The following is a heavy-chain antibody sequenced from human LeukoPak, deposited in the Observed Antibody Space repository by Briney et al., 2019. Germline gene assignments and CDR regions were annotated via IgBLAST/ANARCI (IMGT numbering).Heavy chain of an antibody. CDR1: GFTFNTYT. Sequence: GGSLRLSCAASGFTFNTYTMHWVRQGPGKGLEWVAVISYDGSNKYYADSVKGRFTISRDNSKNPLYLQMNSLRAEDTAVYYCARDQNDFWSGDKPYWGQGTLVTVSS. CDR3: ARDQNDFWSGDKPY. CDR2: ISYDGSNK. V-gene: IGHV3-30-3*01. J-gene: IGHJ4*02. D-gene: IGHD3-3*01.